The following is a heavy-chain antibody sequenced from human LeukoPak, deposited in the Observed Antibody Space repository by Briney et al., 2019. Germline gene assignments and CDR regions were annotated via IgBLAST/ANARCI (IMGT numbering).Heavy chain of an antibody. Sequence: GGSLRLSCAASGPIFTSYGMHWVRRAPGKGLEWLAVISNDESNKYYADSVKGRFTISRDNSGSTLYLQMNSLRPEDTAVYYCAKQAYYDFWGTNYYMDVWGKGTTVTVSS. CDR2: ISNDESNK. V-gene: IGHV3-30*18. J-gene: IGHJ6*03. CDR3: AKQAYYDFWGTNYYMDV. CDR1: GPIFTSYG. D-gene: IGHD3-3*01.